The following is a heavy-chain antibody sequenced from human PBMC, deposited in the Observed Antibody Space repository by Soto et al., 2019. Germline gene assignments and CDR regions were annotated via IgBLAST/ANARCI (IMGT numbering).Heavy chain of an antibody. CDR2: IDPSDSYT. J-gene: IGHJ6*02. D-gene: IGHD5-18*01. CDR3: ARRNSYGYYYYGMDV. Sequence: PGESLKISCKGSGYSFTSYWISWVRQMPGKGLEWMGRIDPSDSYTNYSPSFQGHVTISADKSISTAYLQWSSLKASDTAMYYCARRNSYGYYYYGMDVWRQGTTVTVSS. CDR1: GYSFTSYW. V-gene: IGHV5-10-1*01.